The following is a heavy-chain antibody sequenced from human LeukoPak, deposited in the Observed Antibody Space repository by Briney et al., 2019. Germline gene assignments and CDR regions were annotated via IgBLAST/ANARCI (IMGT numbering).Heavy chain of an antibody. V-gene: IGHV4-39*01. J-gene: IGHJ3*02. Sequence: PSETLSLTCAVSGASISTGSHYWVWIRQPPGMALEWTGSVYSSGITFQNPSLKSRGTISVDTSKNQFSLTLSSVTAADTAVFYCARQAAGGRAFDIWGQGTMVTVSS. CDR1: GASISTGSHY. D-gene: IGHD6-13*01. CDR2: VYSSGIT. CDR3: ARQAAGGRAFDI.